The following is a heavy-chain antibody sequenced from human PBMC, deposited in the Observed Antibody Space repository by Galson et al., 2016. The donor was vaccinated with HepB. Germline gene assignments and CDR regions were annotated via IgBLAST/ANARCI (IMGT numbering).Heavy chain of an antibody. Sequence: SVKVSCKASGGPFSSYAFSWVRQAPGQRLEWMGGIIPSFGTAHYAQKFQGRVTITADASTTTAFMELRSLRSEDTAVYFCARNLGTPDGDHSGGAEGDYWGQGTLVTVSS. CDR1: GGPFSSYA. J-gene: IGHJ4*02. CDR2: IIPSFGTA. V-gene: IGHV1-69*13. D-gene: IGHD2-15*01. CDR3: ARNLGTPDGDHSGGAEGDY.